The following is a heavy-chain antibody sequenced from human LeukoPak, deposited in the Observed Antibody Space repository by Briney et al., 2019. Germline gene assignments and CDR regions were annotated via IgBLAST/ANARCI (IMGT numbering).Heavy chain of an antibody. Sequence: SETLSLTCTVSGGSISSSSYYWGWIRQPPGKGLEWIGSIYYSGSTYYNPSLKSRVTISVDTSKNQFSLKLSSVTAADTAVYYCARDRRKHGRGYSGPSGMDVWGQGTTVTVSS. V-gene: IGHV4-39*07. D-gene: IGHD5-12*01. CDR1: GGSISSSSYY. CDR2: IYYSGST. J-gene: IGHJ6*02. CDR3: ARDRRKHGRGYSGPSGMDV.